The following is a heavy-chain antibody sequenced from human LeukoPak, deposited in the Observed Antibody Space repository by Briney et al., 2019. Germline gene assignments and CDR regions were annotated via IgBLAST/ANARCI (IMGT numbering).Heavy chain of an antibody. CDR3: ARVVRYYDSRGYYNTPYYFDS. Sequence: SETLSLTGTGSGGSMISSSYYWGWIRQPPGKGLERIGHIFYGGSAYYTPSLMGRVTISVDASSNQFSLELTSLTAADTAVYYCARVVRYYDSRGYYNTPYYFDSWGQGTLVTVSS. J-gene: IGHJ4*02. CDR1: GGSMISSSYY. D-gene: IGHD3-22*01. V-gene: IGHV4-39*07. CDR2: IFYGGSA.